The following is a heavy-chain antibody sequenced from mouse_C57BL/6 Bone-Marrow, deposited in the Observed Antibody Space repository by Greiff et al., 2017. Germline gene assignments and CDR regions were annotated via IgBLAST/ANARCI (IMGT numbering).Heavy chain of an antibody. CDR2: ISDGGSYT. CDR3: ARDQVYDYAWFAY. V-gene: IGHV5-4*01. Sequence: EVQLVESGGGLVKPGGSLKLSCAASGFTFSSYAMSWVRQTPEKRLEWVATISDGGSYTYYPDNVKGRFTISRDNAKNNLYLQMSHLKSEDTAMYYCARDQVYDYAWFAYWGQGTLVTVSA. CDR1: GFTFSSYA. D-gene: IGHD2-4*01. J-gene: IGHJ3*01.